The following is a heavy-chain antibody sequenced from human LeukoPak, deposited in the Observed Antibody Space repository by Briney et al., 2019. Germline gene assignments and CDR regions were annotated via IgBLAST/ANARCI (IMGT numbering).Heavy chain of an antibody. D-gene: IGHD3-22*01. CDR3: AKDAFVKYYDSSGYWDYYYGMDV. V-gene: IGHV3-23*01. CDR2: ISGSGGGT. CDR1: GFTFSSYV. J-gene: IGHJ6*02. Sequence: QTGGSLRLSCAASGFTFSSYVMSWVRQAPGEGLEWVSAISGSGGGTYYADSVKGRFTISRDNSKNTLYLQMNSLRAEDTAVYYCAKDAFVKYYDSSGYWDYYYGMDVWGQGTTVTVSS.